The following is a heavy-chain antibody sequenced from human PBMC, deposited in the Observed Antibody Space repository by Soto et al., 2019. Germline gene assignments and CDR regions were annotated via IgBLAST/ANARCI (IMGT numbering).Heavy chain of an antibody. CDR1: GGTFSSYT. V-gene: IGHV1-69*01. CDR2: ITPTLNIA. CDR3: ARGYDSGSNPPAFDY. Sequence: QLQLVQSGAEVREPGSSVKVSCKASGGTFSSYTVIWVRQAPGQGLEWMGGITPTLNIAKYAEKFQGRVTITADESTSTVNMHLSSLRSEDTAVYFCARGYDSGSNPPAFDYWGQGTLVAVSS. J-gene: IGHJ4*02. D-gene: IGHD1-26*01.